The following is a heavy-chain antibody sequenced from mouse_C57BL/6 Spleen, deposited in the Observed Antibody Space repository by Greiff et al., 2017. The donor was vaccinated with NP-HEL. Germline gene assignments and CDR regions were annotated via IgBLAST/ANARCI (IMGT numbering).Heavy chain of an antibody. V-gene: IGHV1-20*01. CDR3: ARGILWYFDV. J-gene: IGHJ1*03. CDR2: INPYNGDT. Sequence: EVKLQESGPELVKPGDSVKISCKASGYSFTGYFMNWVMQSHGKSLEWIGRINPYNGDTFYNQKFKGKATLTVDKSSSTAHMELRSLTSEDSAVYYCARGILWYFDVWGTGTTVTVSS. CDR1: GYSFTGYF.